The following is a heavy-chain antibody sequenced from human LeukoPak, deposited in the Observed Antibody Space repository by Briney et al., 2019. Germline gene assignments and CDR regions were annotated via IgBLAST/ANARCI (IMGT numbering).Heavy chain of an antibody. Sequence: GGSLRLSCSGFGFTFRSFWMGWVRQAPGKGLEWVSHISSSSTTIDYADSVKGRFTISRDNAKNSLYLQMNSLRDEDTAVYYCARLTVVTATRSLDYWGQGTLVTVSS. CDR1: GFTFRSFW. V-gene: IGHV3-48*02. J-gene: IGHJ4*02. D-gene: IGHD2-21*02. CDR3: ARLTVVTATRSLDY. CDR2: ISSSSTTI.